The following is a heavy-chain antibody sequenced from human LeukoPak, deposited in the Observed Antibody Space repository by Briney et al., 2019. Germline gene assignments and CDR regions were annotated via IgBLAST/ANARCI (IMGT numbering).Heavy chain of an antibody. Sequence: ASVKVSCKASGYTFTTHGIAWVRQAPGQGLEWMGWISAHNGNTNYAQSLQGRVTMTTDTSTNTAYMELRSLRSADTAVYYCARDGYFDLWGRGTLVTVSS. CDR3: ARDGYFDL. V-gene: IGHV1-18*01. J-gene: IGHJ2*01. CDR1: GYTFTTHG. CDR2: ISAHNGNT.